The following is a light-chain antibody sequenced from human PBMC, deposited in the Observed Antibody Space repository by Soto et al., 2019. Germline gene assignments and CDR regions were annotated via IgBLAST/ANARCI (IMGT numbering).Light chain of an antibody. Sequence: EIVMTQSPATLSVSPGERATLSCRASQSISSNLAWYQQKPGQAPRLLIFGASTRATGIPARFSGSGSGTDFPLTISSLQSEDFAVYYCQQYNNWPPYTFGQGTRLEIK. CDR1: QSISSN. J-gene: IGKJ2*01. CDR3: QQYNNWPPYT. CDR2: GAS. V-gene: IGKV3-15*01.